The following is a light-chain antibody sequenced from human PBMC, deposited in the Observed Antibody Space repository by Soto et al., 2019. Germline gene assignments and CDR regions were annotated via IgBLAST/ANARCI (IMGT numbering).Light chain of an antibody. CDR2: EVS. Sequence: QSALTQPASVSGSHGQSITISCTGTSRDVGGYNYVSWYQQHPGKAPKLMIYEVSNRPSGVSNRFSGSKSGNTASLTISGLQAEDEADYYCSSYKRSSTLAVVFGGGTKLTVL. J-gene: IGLJ2*01. V-gene: IGLV2-14*01. CDR3: SSYKRSSTLAVV. CDR1: SRDVGGYNY.